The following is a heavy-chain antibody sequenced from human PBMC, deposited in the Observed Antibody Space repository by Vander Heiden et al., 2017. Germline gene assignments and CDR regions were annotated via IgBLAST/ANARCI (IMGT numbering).Heavy chain of an antibody. CDR2: ISSSSSYI. D-gene: IGHD6-19*01. J-gene: IGHJ5*02. CDR1: GFTFSSYS. V-gene: IGHV3-21*01. Sequence: EVQLVEPGGGLVKPGRSLILSCAASGFTFSSYSMNWVRQAPVKGLEWVSSISSSSSYIYYADSVKGRFTISRDNAKNSLYLQMNSLRAEDTAVYYCARDRDPYSSGWYGWFDPWGQGTLVTVSS. CDR3: ARDRDPYSSGWYGWFDP.